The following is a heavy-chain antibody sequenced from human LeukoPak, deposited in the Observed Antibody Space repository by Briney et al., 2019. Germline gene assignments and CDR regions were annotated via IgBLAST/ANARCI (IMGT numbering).Heavy chain of an antibody. CDR1: GFTFSSYT. CDR2: ISSSSSYI. Sequence: GGSLRLSCAASGFTFSSYTMNWVRQAPGKGLEWVSSISSSSSYIYYADSLKGRFTISRDNAKNSLYLQMNSLRAEDSAVYSCVREGIALARGDFHYYGMDVCGQGTTVTVSS. J-gene: IGHJ6*02. V-gene: IGHV3-21*01. CDR3: VREGIALARGDFHYYGMDV. D-gene: IGHD3-3*02.